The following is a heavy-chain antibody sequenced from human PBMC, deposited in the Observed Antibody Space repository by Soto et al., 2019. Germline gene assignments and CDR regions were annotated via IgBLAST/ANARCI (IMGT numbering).Heavy chain of an antibody. D-gene: IGHD6-19*01. CDR3: AANPRDTSGSYGATTSYYYGMDV. CDR2: IVVNSGNT. V-gene: IGHV1-58*01. J-gene: IGHJ6*01. CDR1: GFTFSHSA. Sequence: QMQLVQSGPEVKKPGTSVKVSCKASGFTFSHSAVQWVRQARGQRLEWIGWIVVNSGNTNFAQKFQERVTITRDMSTITVSMELSRLRSEAPALYYCAANPRDTSGSYGATTSYYYGMDVWGQGTTVTAAS.